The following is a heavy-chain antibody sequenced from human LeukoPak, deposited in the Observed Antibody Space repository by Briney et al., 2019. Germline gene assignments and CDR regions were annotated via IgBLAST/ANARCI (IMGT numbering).Heavy chain of an antibody. CDR3: AREIGSRDWFDP. CDR1: GYTFTGYY. D-gene: IGHD2/OR15-2a*01. V-gene: IGHV1-2*04. J-gene: IGHJ5*02. Sequence: ASVKVSCKASGYTFTGYYMHWVRQAPGQGLEWMGWINPNSGGTNYAQKFQGWVTMTRATSISTAYMELSRLRSDDTAVYYCAREIGSRDWFDPWGQGTLVTVSS. CDR2: INPNSGGT.